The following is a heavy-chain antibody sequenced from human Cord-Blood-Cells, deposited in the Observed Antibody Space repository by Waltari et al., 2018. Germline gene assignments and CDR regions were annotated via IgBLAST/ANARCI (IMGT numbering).Heavy chain of an antibody. CDR1: GGSFSGYY. J-gene: IGHJ4*02. V-gene: IGHV4-34*01. Sequence: QVQLQQWGAGLLKPSETLSLTCAVYGGSFSGYYWSWIRQPPGKGLEWSGEINHSGSTNYNPSLKSRVTISVDTSKNQFSLKLSSVTAADTAVYYCARGRRLNYWGQGTLVTVSS. D-gene: IGHD2-8*01. CDR3: ARGRRLNY. CDR2: INHSGST.